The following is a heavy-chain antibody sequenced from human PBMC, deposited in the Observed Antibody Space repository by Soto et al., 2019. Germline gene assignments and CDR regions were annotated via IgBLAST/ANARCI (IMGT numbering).Heavy chain of an antibody. D-gene: IGHD3-3*01. CDR1: GFTFSSYA. J-gene: IGHJ3*02. V-gene: IGHV3-23*01. Sequence: GGSLRLSCAAFGFTFSSYAMSWVRQAPGKGLEWVSAISGSGGSTYYADSVKGRFTISRDNSKNTLYLQMNSLRAEDTAVYYCAKDYDFWSGRDAFDIWGQGTMVTVSS. CDR3: AKDYDFWSGRDAFDI. CDR2: ISGSGGST.